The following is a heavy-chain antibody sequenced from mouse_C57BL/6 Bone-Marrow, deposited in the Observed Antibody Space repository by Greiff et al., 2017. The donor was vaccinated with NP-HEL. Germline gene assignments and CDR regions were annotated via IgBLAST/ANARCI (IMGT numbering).Heavy chain of an antibody. CDR2: INPNYGTT. CDR1: GYTFTDYN. Sequence: VQLQQPGPELVKPGASVKISCKASGYTFTDYNMNWVKQSNGQSLEWIGEINPNYGTTSYNQKFKGKATVTVDQSSSTAYMQLNSLTSEDSAVYYCARETSSIGFACWGQATLVTVS. V-gene: IGHV1-39*01. CDR3: ARETSSIGFAC. J-gene: IGHJ3*01. D-gene: IGHD2-10*02.